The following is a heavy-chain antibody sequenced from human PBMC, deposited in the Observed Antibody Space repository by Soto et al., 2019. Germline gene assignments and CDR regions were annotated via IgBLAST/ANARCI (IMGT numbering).Heavy chain of an antibody. CDR3: ASLSTERYSGYDSSRHY. J-gene: IGHJ4*02. CDR1: GFTFSSYA. CDR2: ISSDGGST. D-gene: IGHD5-12*01. V-gene: IGHV3-64*01. Sequence: GGSLRLSCAASGFTFSSYAMHWVRQAPGKGLEYVSAISSDGGSTYYANSVKGRFTISRDNSKNTLYLQMGSLRAEDTAVYYCASLSTERYSGYDSSRHYWGQGTLVTVSS.